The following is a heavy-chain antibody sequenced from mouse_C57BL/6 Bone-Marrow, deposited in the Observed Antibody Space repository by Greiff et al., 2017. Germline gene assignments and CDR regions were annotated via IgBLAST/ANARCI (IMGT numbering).Heavy chain of an antibody. D-gene: IGHD1-1*01. CDR1: GYTFTDYE. CDR3: TREGLGLLRYPYFDY. J-gene: IGHJ2*01. Sequence: VKLMESGAELVRPGASVTLSCKASGYTFTDYEMHWVKQTPVHGLEWIGAIDPETGGTAYNQKFKGKAILTADKSSSTAYMELRSLTSEDSAVYYCTREGLGLLRYPYFDYWGQGTTLTVSS. CDR2: IDPETGGT. V-gene: IGHV1-15*01.